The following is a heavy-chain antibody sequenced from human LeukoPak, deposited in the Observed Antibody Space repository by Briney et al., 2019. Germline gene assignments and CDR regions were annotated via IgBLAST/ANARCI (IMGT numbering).Heavy chain of an antibody. J-gene: IGHJ6*03. CDR1: GGSISSSSYY. D-gene: IGHD2-15*01. CDR3: ARGYCSGGSCYSYYYYNYMDV. CDR2: IHYSGST. V-gene: IGHV4-39*07. Sequence: KPSETLSLTCTVSGGSISSSSYYWGWIRQPPGKGLEWIGSIHYSGSTNYNPSLKSRVTISVDTSKNQFSLKLSSVTAADTAVYYCARGYCSGGSCYSYYYYNYMDVWGQGTLVTVSS.